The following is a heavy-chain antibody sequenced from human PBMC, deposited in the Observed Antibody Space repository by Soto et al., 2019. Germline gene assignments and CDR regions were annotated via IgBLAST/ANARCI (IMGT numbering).Heavy chain of an antibody. V-gene: IGHV4-39*01. D-gene: IGHD6-6*01. J-gene: IGHJ5*02. Sequence: SETLSLTCIVSGGSISSSSYYWGWIRQPPGKGLEWIGSSYYSGSTYYNPSLKSRVTIPVDTSKNQFSLKLSSVTAADTAVFYCARHSARNWCDPWGQGTLVTVSS. CDR3: ARHSARNWCDP. CDR2: SYYSGST. CDR1: GGSISSSSYY.